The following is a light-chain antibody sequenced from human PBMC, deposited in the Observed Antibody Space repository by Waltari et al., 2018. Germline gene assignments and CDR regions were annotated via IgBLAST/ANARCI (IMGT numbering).Light chain of an antibody. J-gene: IGKJ1*01. Sequence: DIVLTQTPLSSPVTLGQPASISCRSSQSLVHSEGNTYLSWLQQRPGQPPRLLIYQVSNRFSGVPDRFSGSGAGTDFTLKISRVEAEDVGVYYCMQTVQFRWTFGQGTKVEIK. CDR3: MQTVQFRWT. CDR2: QVS. CDR1: QSLVHSEGNTY. V-gene: IGKV2-24*01.